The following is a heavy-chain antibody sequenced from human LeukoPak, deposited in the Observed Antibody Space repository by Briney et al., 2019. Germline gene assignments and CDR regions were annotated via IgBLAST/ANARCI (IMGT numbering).Heavy chain of an antibody. Sequence: SETLSLTCTVSNGSVSHYYWSWIRQPAGQGLEWIGRIYITGSTTYSPSLKSRVTMSVGSSKNQVSLKVRSVTAADTAVYYCAGLFSGYDPFDNWGQGILVTVSS. CDR1: NGSVSHYY. V-gene: IGHV4-4*07. D-gene: IGHD5-12*01. J-gene: IGHJ4*02. CDR3: AGLFSGYDPFDN. CDR2: IYITGST.